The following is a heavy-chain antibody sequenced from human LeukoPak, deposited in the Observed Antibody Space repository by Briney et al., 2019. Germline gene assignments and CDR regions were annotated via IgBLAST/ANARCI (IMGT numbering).Heavy chain of an antibody. CDR2: INHSGST. CDR1: GGSFSGYY. Sequence: SETLSLTCAVYGGSFSGYYWSWIRQPPGKGLEWIGEINHSGSTNYNPSLKSRVTISVDTSKNQFSLKLRSVTAADTAVYYCARVSSGSDAFDIWGQGTMVTVSS. CDR3: ARVSSGSDAFDI. D-gene: IGHD3-22*01. J-gene: IGHJ3*02. V-gene: IGHV4-34*01.